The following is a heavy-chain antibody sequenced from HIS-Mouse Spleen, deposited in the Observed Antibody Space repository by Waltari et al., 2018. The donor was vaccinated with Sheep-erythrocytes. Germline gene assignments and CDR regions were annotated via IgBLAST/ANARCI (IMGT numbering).Heavy chain of an antibody. Sequence: QVQLVESGGGVVQPGRSLRLSCAASGFTFSSYARHWVRQAPGKGLGWGAVISYDGRTKDYAASVKGRFTITRDNSKNTLYLQMNSLRAEDTAVYYCARGAYSSSWYPFQHWGQGTLVTVSS. CDR3: ARGAYSSSWYPFQH. J-gene: IGHJ1*01. CDR2: ISYDGRTK. V-gene: IGHV3-30*04. D-gene: IGHD6-13*01. CDR1: GFTFSSYA.